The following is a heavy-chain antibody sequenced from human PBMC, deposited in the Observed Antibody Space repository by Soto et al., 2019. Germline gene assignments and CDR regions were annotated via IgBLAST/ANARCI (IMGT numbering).Heavy chain of an antibody. D-gene: IGHD3-22*01. Sequence: QVQLVESGGGVVQPGRSPRLSCAASGFTFSSYGMHWVRQAPGKGLEWVAVISYDGSNKYYADSVKGRFTISRDNSKNTLYLQMNSLRAEDTAVYYCAKDQGAYDSSGYFDYWGQGTLVTVSS. V-gene: IGHV3-30*18. CDR3: AKDQGAYDSSGYFDY. CDR2: ISYDGSNK. CDR1: GFTFSSYG. J-gene: IGHJ4*02.